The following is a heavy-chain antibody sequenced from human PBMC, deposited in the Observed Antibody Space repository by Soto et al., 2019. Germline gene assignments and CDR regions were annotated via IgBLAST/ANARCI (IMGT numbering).Heavy chain of an antibody. V-gene: IGHV3-7*04. Sequence: GGSLRLSCAASGFIFSSHLMSWVRQAPGKGLEWVANIEQDGSEKYYVDSVKGRFTISRDNAKNSLYLQMNSLRAEDTAVYYCARVVGAPNWFDPWGQGTLVTVSS. D-gene: IGHD1-26*01. CDR3: ARVVGAPNWFDP. J-gene: IGHJ5*02. CDR1: GFIFSSHL. CDR2: IEQDGSEK.